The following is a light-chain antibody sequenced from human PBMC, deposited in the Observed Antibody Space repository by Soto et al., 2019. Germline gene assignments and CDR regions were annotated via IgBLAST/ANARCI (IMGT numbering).Light chain of an antibody. CDR3: CSYAGSYTPRV. J-gene: IGLJ1*01. CDR2: DVS. CDR1: SSDVGGYNY. Sequence: QSVLTQPRSVSGSPGQSVTISCTGTSSDVGGYNYVSWYQQHPGKAPKLMIYDVSKRPSGVPDRFSGSKSGNTASLTISGLQAEDEADYYCCSYAGSYTPRVFGTGTKVPVL. V-gene: IGLV2-11*01.